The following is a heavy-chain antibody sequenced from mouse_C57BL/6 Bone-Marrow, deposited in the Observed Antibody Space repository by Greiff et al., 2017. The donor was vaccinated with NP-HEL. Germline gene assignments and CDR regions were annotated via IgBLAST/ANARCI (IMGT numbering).Heavy chain of an antibody. D-gene: IGHD2-3*01. CDR3: ARPMKGYYAGWFAY. Sequence: QVQLKESGAELARPGASVKLSCKASGYTFTSYGIRWVKQRTGQGLEWIGEIYPRSGNTYYNEKFKGKATLTADKSSSTAYMELRSLTSEDSAVYFCARPMKGYYAGWFAYWGQGTLVTVSA. CDR2: IYPRSGNT. J-gene: IGHJ3*01. CDR1: GYTFTSYG. V-gene: IGHV1-81*01.